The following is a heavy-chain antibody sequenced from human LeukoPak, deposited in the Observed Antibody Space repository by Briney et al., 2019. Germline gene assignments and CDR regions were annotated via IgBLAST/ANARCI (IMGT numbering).Heavy chain of an antibody. V-gene: IGHV3-74*01. Sequence: GGSLRLSCAASGFTFNSYWMHWVRQAPGRGLVWVSRISSDESSTSYADSVKGRFTISRDNTKNTLYLQMNSLRVEDTAVYYCARAHAVSATNWFDPWGQGTLVTVSS. CDR1: GFTFNSYW. J-gene: IGHJ5*02. CDR2: ISSDESST. CDR3: ARAHAVSATNWFDP. D-gene: IGHD6-19*01.